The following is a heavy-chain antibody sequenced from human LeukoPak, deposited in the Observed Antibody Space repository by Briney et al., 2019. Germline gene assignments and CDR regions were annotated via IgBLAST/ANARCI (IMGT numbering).Heavy chain of an antibody. J-gene: IGHJ6*03. V-gene: IGHV3-23*01. CDR1: GFTFSSYA. D-gene: IGHD7-27*01. CDR3: AKDQSTGTYYYYYYYMDV. CDR2: IIGGGGST. Sequence: LTGGSLRLSCAASGFTFSSYAMSWVRQAPGKGLEWVSAIIGGGGSTYYADSVKGRFTISRDNSKNTLYLQMNSLRAEDTAVYYCAKDQSTGTYYYYYYYMDVWGKGTTVTVSS.